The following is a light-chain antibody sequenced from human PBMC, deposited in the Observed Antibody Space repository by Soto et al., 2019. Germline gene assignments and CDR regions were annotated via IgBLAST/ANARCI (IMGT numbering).Light chain of an antibody. CDR2: GAS. V-gene: IGKV3-15*01. J-gene: IGKJ1*01. Sequence: EIVMTQSPATLSVSPGERATLSCRASQSISSKLAWYQEQPGQAPRLLIYGASTRATGTPARFSGSGSGTEFTLTINSLQSDDFAVYYCLQYYTWWTFGQGTRVEIK. CDR3: LQYYTWWT. CDR1: QSISSK.